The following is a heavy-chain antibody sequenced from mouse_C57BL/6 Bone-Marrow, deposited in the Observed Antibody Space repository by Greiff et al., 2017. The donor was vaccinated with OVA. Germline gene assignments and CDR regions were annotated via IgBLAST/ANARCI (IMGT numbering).Heavy chain of an antibody. D-gene: IGHD2-2*01. V-gene: IGHV3-6*01. J-gene: IGHJ1*03. CDR1: GYSITSGYY. CDR2: ISYDGSN. CDR3: ARVWLPDWYFDV. Sequence: VQLQQSGPGLVKPSQSLSLTCSVTGYSITSGYYWNWIRQFPGNKLEWMGYISYDGSNNYNPSLKNRISITRDTSKNQFFLKLNSVTTEDTATYYCARVWLPDWYFDVWGTGTTVTVSS.